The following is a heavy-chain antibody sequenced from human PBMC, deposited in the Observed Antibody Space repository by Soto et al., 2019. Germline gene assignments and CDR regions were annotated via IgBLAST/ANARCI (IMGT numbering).Heavy chain of an antibody. V-gene: IGHV1-8*01. Sequence: ASVKVSCKASGYAFTSYDVNWVRQASGQGLEWLGWMSPNSGNTDYAQKFQGRVTITRDTSASTAYMELSSLRSEDTAVYYCARWDYYDSSGHDPWGQGTLVTVS. D-gene: IGHD3-22*01. CDR2: MSPNSGNT. J-gene: IGHJ5*02. CDR3: ARWDYYDSSGHDP. CDR1: GYAFTSYD.